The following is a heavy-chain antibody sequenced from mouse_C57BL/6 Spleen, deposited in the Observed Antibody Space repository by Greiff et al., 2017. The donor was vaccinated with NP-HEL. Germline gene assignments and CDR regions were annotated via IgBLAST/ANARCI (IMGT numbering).Heavy chain of an antibody. CDR3: ARSGARHFDY. J-gene: IGHJ2*01. D-gene: IGHD3-2*02. CDR2: IDPSDSYT. V-gene: IGHV1-69*01. Sequence: VQLQQSGAELVMPGASVKLSCKASGYTFTSYWMHWVKQRPGQGLEWIGEIDPSDSYTNYNQKFKGKSTLTVDKSSSTAYMQPSSLTSEDSAVYYCARSGARHFDYWGQGTTLTVSS. CDR1: GYTFTSYW.